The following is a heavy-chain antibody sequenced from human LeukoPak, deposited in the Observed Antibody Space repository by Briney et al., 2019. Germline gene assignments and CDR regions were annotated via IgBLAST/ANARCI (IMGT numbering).Heavy chain of an antibody. D-gene: IGHD2-8*01. CDR1: GGSISGFY. V-gene: IGHV4-59*01. Sequence: PSETLSLTCTVSGGSISGFYWSWIRQPPGKGLEWIGYIYYTGSTNYNPSLKSRVTISVDTSKNQFSLKLSSVTAADTAVYYCARGVARRYYYYYYMDVWGKGTTVTVSS. CDR2: IYYTGST. J-gene: IGHJ6*03. CDR3: ARGVARRYYYYYYMDV.